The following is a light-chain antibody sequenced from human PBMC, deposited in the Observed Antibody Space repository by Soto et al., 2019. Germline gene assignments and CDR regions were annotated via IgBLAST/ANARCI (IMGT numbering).Light chain of an antibody. CDR3: GTWYSSLSAGV. J-gene: IGLJ2*01. Sequence: QSVLTQPPSVSAAPGQKVTLSCSGSSSNIGNNYVSWYQQLPGTAPKLLIYDNNERPSWIPDRYYGSKSSTSATLGITGLQTGDEADYYCGTWYSSLSAGVFGGGTKLTVL. CDR1: SSNIGNNY. CDR2: DNN. V-gene: IGLV1-51*01.